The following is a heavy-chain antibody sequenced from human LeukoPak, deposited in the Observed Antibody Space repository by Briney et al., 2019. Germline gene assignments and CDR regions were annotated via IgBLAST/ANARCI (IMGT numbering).Heavy chain of an antibody. J-gene: IGHJ4*02. Sequence: SETLSLTCTVSDGSISDSYWSWIRQSPGKGLEWVGYIFYTGFTHYNPSLESRVTISVDTSKNQFSLKLSSVTAADTAVYYCARVRWTSGFFDYWGQGTLVTVSS. D-gene: IGHD3/OR15-3a*01. V-gene: IGHV4-59*01. CDR3: ARVRWTSGFFDY. CDR1: DGSISDSY. CDR2: IFYTGFT.